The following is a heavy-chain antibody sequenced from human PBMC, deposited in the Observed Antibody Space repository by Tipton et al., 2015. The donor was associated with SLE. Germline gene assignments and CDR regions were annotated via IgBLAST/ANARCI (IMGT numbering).Heavy chain of an antibody. D-gene: IGHD3-22*01. J-gene: IGHJ1*01. Sequence: SLRLSCAASGFTFSTYEMNWVRQAPGKGLEWVSYISSSGSTIYYADPVKGRFTISRDNAKNSLYLQMNSLRAEDTAVYYCARDQIGLLQHWGQGTLVTVSS. CDR3: ARDQIGLLQH. V-gene: IGHV3-48*03. CDR2: ISSSGSTI. CDR1: GFTFSTYE.